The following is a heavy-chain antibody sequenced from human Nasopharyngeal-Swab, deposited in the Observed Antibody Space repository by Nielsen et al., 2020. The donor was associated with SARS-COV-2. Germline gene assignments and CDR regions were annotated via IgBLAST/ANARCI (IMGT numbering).Heavy chain of an antibody. CDR3: ARDLGTAGAFDI. V-gene: IGHV3-53*01. D-gene: IGHD7-27*01. CDR1: GFTVSSNY. Sequence: GESLKISCAASGFTVSSNYMSWVRQAPGKGLEWVSVIYSGGSTYYADSVKGRFTISRDSSKNTLYLQMNSLRAEDTAVYYCARDLGTAGAFDIWGQGTMVTVSS. J-gene: IGHJ3*02. CDR2: IYSGGST.